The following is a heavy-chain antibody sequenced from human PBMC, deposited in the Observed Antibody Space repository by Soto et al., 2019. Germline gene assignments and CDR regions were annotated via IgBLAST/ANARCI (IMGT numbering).Heavy chain of an antibody. CDR1: GGSFSGYY. J-gene: IGHJ5*02. D-gene: IGHD3-16*01. CDR2: INHSGST. CDR3: ARGPRGSRWFDP. Sequence: SETLSLTCAVYGGSFSGYYWSWIRQPPGKGLEWIGEINHSGSTNYNPSLKSRVTISVDTSKNQFSLKLSSVTAADTAVYYCARGPRGSRWFDPWGQGTLVNVSS. V-gene: IGHV4-34*01.